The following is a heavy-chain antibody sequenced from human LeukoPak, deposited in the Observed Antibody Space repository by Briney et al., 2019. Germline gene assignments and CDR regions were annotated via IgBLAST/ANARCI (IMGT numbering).Heavy chain of an antibody. CDR3: ARDLGAPGIAVTDNWFDA. CDR2: IYYSGST. V-gene: IGHV4-31*03. J-gene: IGHJ5*02. D-gene: IGHD6-19*01. Sequence: SETLSLTCTVSGVSISSGGYYWSWIRQHPGKGLESIGYIYYSGSTYYNPSLKSRVTISVDTSKNQFSLKLSSVTAADTAVYYCARDLGAPGIAVTDNWFDAWGQGTLVTVSS. CDR1: GVSISSGGYY.